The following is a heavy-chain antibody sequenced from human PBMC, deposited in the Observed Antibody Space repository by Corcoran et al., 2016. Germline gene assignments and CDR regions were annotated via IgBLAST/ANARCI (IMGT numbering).Heavy chain of an antibody. V-gene: IGHV1-18*01. CDR2: ISAYNGNT. CDR3: AREALNIRDEPGYYYYYGMDV. CDR1: GYTFTSYG. Sequence: QVQLVQSGAEVKKPGASVKVSCKASGYTFTSYGISWVRQAPGQGLEWMGWISAYNGNTNYAQKLQGRVTMTTDTSTRTAYMELGSLRSADTAVYYCAREALNIRDEPGYYYYYGMDVWGQGTTVTVSS. J-gene: IGHJ6*02.